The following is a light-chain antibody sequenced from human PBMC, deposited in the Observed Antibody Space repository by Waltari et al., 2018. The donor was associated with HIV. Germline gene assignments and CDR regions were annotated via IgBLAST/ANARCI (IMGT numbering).Light chain of an antibody. Sequence: DIVMTQSPDSLAVSLGGRATFNCRHSRTVLSNSDNRNYLAWYQQKTGQSPNVLIYWASTRQSGVPDRFSASGSGTNFSLTISSLQAADVAVYYCQQYYTVRPTFGGGTKVEIK. J-gene: IGKJ4*01. CDR1: RTVLSNSDNRNY. CDR3: QQYYTVRPT. V-gene: IGKV4-1*01. CDR2: WAS.